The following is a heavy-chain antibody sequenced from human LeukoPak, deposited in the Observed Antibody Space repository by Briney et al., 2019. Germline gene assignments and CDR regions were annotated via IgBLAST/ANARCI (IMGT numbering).Heavy chain of an antibody. CDR2: IGHTGRVT. CDR1: GFTFSLYS. Sequence: GGSLRLSCAASGFTFSLYSLNWVRQAPGKGLEWVSYIGHTGRVTSYADSVRGRFTISRDNTKNSLYLQMNSLRAEDTAVYYCARDQGFRDCSGGSCYVDYWGQGTLVTVSS. J-gene: IGHJ4*02. D-gene: IGHD2-15*01. V-gene: IGHV3-48*04. CDR3: ARDQGFRDCSGGSCYVDY.